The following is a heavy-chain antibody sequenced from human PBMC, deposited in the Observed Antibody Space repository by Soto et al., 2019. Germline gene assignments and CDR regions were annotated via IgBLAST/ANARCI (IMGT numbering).Heavy chain of an antibody. D-gene: IGHD3-10*01. CDR1: GGTFNSYG. CDR2: IIPLYGTV. J-gene: IGHJ4*02. CDR3: ERVRVIRGVIPSHFGL. Sequence: HLAQSGAEVKKPGSSVTVSCKASGGTFNSYGISWVRQAPGQGLDWMGVIIPLYGTVNYAQKFQGRVSITADKATSTAHMDLNSLRSDDTAVYYGERVRVIRGVIPSHFGLWGQGTQVTVSS. V-gene: IGHV1-69*06.